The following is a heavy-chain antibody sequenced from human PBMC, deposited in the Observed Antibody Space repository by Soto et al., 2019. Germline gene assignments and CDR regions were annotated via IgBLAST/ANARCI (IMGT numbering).Heavy chain of an antibody. V-gene: IGHV4-59*01. Sequence: PSETLSLTCSASGGSMREYYWKWIRQSPGKDPEWIGYIYYSGNTNYNPSLKSRVTISVDMPKSLFSLKLNSVTAADTAVYYCARQLGLWQPLDYWGRGTLVTVSS. CDR2: IYYSGNT. CDR1: GGSMREYY. CDR3: ARQLGLWQPLDY. D-gene: IGHD1-1*01. J-gene: IGHJ4*02.